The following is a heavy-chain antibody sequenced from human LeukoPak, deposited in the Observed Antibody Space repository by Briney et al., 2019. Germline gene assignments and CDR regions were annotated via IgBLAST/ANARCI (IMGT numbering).Heavy chain of an antibody. CDR1: GFTFSSYW. Sequence: GGSLRLSCEASGFTFSSYWMAWVRQAPGKGLEWGANINPAGSDTYYVHSVKGRFTIYRDNAKKSTFLQMNSLRVEETALYYCVRWGVAADMQDWGQGTLVTVSS. V-gene: IGHV3-7*01. CDR3: VRWGVAADMQD. CDR2: INPAGSDT. D-gene: IGHD2-2*01. J-gene: IGHJ4*02.